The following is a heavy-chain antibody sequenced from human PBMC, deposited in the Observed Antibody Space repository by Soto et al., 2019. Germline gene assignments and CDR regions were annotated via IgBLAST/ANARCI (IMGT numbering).Heavy chain of an antibody. CDR2: ISYDGTNK. CDR1: GFTFSSYG. D-gene: IGHD6-13*01. J-gene: IGHJ4*02. V-gene: IGHV3-30*18. Sequence: GGSLRLSCAASGFTFSSYGMHWVRQAPGKGLEWVAVISYDGTNKYYADSVKGRFTISRDNSGNTLSLQMNSLGAGDTAVYYCAKDRSNSWSFDYWGQGTLVTVSS. CDR3: AKDRSNSWSFDY.